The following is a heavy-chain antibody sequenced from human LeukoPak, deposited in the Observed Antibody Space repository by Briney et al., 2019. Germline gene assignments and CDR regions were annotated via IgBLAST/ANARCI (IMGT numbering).Heavy chain of an antibody. CDR2: ISSSSSYI. J-gene: IGHJ3*02. CDR3: ARAPTVWGSYRSTDAFDI. Sequence: GGSLRLSCAASGFTFSSYSMNWVRQAPGKGLEWVSSISSSSSYIYYADSVKGRFTISRDNAKNSLYLQMNSLRAEDTAVYYCARAPTVWGSYRSTDAFDIWGQGTMVTVSS. V-gene: IGHV3-21*01. D-gene: IGHD3-16*02. CDR1: GFTFSSYS.